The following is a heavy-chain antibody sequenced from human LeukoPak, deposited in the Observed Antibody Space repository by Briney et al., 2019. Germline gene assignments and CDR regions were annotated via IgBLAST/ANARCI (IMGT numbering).Heavy chain of an antibody. V-gene: IGHV3-7*03. CDR2: IKLDGSEK. D-gene: IGHD2-2*02. J-gene: IGHJ6*02. CDR1: GFSFGKYW. Sequence: GGSLRLSCVASGFSFGKYWMSWVRQAPGKGLEWVANIKLDGSEKNYVDSVKGRFTISRDNTKNSLYLQMNSLRAEDTAVYYCAKEYCSSTSCYINGYYGMDVWGQGTTVTVSS. CDR3: AKEYCSSTSCYINGYYGMDV.